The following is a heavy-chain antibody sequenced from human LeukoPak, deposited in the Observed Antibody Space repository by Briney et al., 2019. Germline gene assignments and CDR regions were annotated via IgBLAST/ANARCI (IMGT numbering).Heavy chain of an antibody. V-gene: IGHV4-59*01. J-gene: IGHJ4*02. Sequence: SGTLSLTCTVSGGSINTYFWSWLRQPPGKGLEWIGYIYYSGSATYNPSLKSRVTISVGTSKNQFSLKLSSVTAADTGLYYCARGLNSGSYAPFNYWGQGTLVTVSS. CDR2: IYYSGSA. CDR3: ARGLNSGSYAPFNY. CDR1: GGSINTYF. D-gene: IGHD3-16*01.